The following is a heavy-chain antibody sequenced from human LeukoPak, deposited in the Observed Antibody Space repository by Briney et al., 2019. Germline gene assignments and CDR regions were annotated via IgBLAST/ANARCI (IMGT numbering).Heavy chain of an antibody. D-gene: IGHD5-12*01. CDR3: AKGGYSGYDSDY. J-gene: IGHJ4*02. CDR2: ISYDGSNK. CDR1: GFTFSSYG. Sequence: GGSLRLSCAASGFTFSSYGMHWVRQAPGKGLEWVAVISYDGSNKYYAGSVKGRFTISRDNSKNTLYLQMNSLRAEDTAVYYCAKGGYSGYDSDYWGQGTLVTVSS. V-gene: IGHV3-30*18.